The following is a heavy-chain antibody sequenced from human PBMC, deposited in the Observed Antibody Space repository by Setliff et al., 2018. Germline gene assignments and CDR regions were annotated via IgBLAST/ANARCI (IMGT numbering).Heavy chain of an antibody. J-gene: IGHJ4*02. Sequence: GGSLRLSCAASGFTFSTYRMHWVRQAPGKGLEWVAVIWDDGVKKYHADSVKGRFTISRDNSQNTLYLYMNSLRAEDTAVYYCAKGATSAVKTDYGGQGTLVTVSS. V-gene: IGHV3-33*06. CDR1: GFTFSTYR. CDR2: IWDDGVKK. CDR3: AKGATSAVKTDY. D-gene: IGHD4-17*01.